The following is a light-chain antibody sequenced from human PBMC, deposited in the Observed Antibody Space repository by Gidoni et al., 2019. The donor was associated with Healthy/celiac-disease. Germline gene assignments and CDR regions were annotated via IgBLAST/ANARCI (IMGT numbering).Light chain of an antibody. CDR3: QQSYRTPWT. CDR2: AAS. V-gene: IGKV1-39*01. Sequence: IQMTQSPSSLSASVGDRVTITCRASQSISSYLNWYQQKPGKAPKLLIYAASSLQSWVPSRCSGSGSGTDFTLTISSLQPEDFATYYCQQSYRTPWTFGQGTKVEIK. J-gene: IGKJ1*01. CDR1: QSISSY.